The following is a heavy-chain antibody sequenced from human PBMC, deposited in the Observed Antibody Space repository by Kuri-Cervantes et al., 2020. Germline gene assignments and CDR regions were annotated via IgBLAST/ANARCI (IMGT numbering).Heavy chain of an antibody. CDR2: ISAYNGDT. J-gene: IGHJ3*02. D-gene: IGHD1-26*01. CDR3: ARGSSTPRDHNAAFDI. V-gene: IGHV1-18*01. Sequence: ASVKVSCKASGGTFSSYAISWVRQAPGQGLEWMGWISAYNGDTNYAQKFQGRVTMTTDTSTSTAYMELRSLRSDDTAVYYCARGSSTPRDHNAAFDIWGQGTMVTVSS. CDR1: GGTFSSYA.